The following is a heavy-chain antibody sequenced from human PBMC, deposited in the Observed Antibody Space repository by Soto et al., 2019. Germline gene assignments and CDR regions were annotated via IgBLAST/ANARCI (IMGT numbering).Heavy chain of an antibody. CDR3: AREEYYDYRGFEP. Sequence: PSETMSLTCTVSGGSISSYYWSWIRQPPGKGLEWIGYIYYSGSTNYNPSLKSRVTISVDTSKNQFSLKLSSVTAADTAVYYCAREEYYDYRGFEPWGQGTLVTV. CDR2: IYYSGST. D-gene: IGHD3-3*01. V-gene: IGHV4-59*01. J-gene: IGHJ5*02. CDR1: GGSISSYY.